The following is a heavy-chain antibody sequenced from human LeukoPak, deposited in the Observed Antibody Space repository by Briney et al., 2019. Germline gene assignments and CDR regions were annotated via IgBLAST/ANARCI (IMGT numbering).Heavy chain of an antibody. CDR2: INHSGST. CDR1: GGSFSGYY. V-gene: IGHV4-34*01. Sequence: SETLSLTRAVYGGSFSGYYWSWIRQPPGKGLEWIGEINHSGSTNYNPSLKSRVTISVDTSKNQFSLKLSSVTAADTAVYYCASLAVAGLSEGYWGQGTLVIVSS. J-gene: IGHJ4*02. CDR3: ASLAVAGLSEGY. D-gene: IGHD6-19*01.